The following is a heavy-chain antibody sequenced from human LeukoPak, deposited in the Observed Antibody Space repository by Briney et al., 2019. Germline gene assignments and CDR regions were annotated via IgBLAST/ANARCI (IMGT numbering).Heavy chain of an antibody. V-gene: IGHV4-59*08. D-gene: IGHD3-10*01. J-gene: IGHJ4*02. CDR1: GVSISSYY. CDR2: IYYSGST. CDR3: ARHDSDGTGVDY. Sequence: PSETLSLTCTVSGVSISSYYWSWIRQPPGKGLEWIGYIYYSGSTNYNPSLKSRVTISVDTSKNQFSLKLSSVTAADTAVYYCARHDSDGTGVDYWGQGTLVTVSS.